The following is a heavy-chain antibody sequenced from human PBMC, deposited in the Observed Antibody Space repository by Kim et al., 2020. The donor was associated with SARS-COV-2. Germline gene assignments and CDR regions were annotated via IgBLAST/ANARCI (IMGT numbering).Heavy chain of an antibody. J-gene: IGHJ6*02. V-gene: IGHV3-11*06. CDR2: ISSSSSYT. D-gene: IGHD3-9*01. Sequence: GGSLRLSCAASGFTFSDYYMSWIRQAPGKGLEWVSYISSSSSYTNYADSVKGRFTISRDNAKNSLYLQMNSLRAEDTAVYYCARDTHREKTYYDILTGYTHSGGMDVWGQGTTVTVSS. CDR1: GFTFSDYY. CDR3: ARDTHREKTYYDILTGYTHSGGMDV.